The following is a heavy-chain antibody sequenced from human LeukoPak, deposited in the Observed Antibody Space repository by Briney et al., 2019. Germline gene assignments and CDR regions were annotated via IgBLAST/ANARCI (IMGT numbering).Heavy chain of an antibody. CDR2: MFHSGST. CDR1: GYSISSGHY. Sequence: SETLSLTCTVSGYSISSGHYWAWIRQAPEKGLECIATMFHSGSTYYNPSLKSRVTTSVDTSKNEFSLNLSPVTAADTAVYYCARAGTNLGDYDYWGQGPLVTVSS. D-gene: IGHD4-17*01. J-gene: IGHJ4*02. CDR3: ARAGTNLGDYDY. V-gene: IGHV4-38-2*02.